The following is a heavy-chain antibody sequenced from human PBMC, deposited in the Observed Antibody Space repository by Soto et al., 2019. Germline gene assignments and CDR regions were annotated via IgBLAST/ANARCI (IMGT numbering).Heavy chain of an antibody. D-gene: IGHD3-22*01. CDR2: IIPIFGTA. Sequence: SVKVSCKASGGTFSSYAISWVRQAPGQGLGWMGGIIPIFGTANYAQKFQGRVTITADESTSTAYMELSSLRSEDTAVYYCGLKGYDSGGPGGGFAPRGQGTLVPGSS. V-gene: IGHV1-69*13. CDR1: GGTFSSYA. CDR3: GLKGYDSGGPGGGFAP. J-gene: IGHJ5*02.